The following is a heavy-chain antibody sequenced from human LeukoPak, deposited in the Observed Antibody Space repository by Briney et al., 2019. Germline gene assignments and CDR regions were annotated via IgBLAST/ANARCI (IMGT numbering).Heavy chain of an antibody. CDR2: YSGST. V-gene: IGHV4-39*01. J-gene: IGHJ4*02. Sequence: NPSETLSLTCTVSGGSISSSTYYWAWIRQPPGKGPEYIGSYSGSTYYNPSLKSRVTIFVDTSQKQFSLKLSSVTAADTAVYYCARSSYGAGSKPYWVDYWGQGTLVTVSS. CDR1: GGSISSSTYY. CDR3: ARSSYGAGSKPYWVDY. D-gene: IGHD3-10*01.